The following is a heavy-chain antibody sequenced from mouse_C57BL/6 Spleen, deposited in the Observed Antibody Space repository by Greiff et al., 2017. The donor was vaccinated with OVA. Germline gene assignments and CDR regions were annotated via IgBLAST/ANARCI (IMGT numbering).Heavy chain of an antibody. CDR1: GYTFTSYW. J-gene: IGHJ2*01. V-gene: IGHV1-72*01. Sequence: VQLQQSGAELVKPGASVKLSCKASGYTFTSYWMHWVKQRPGRGLEWIGRIDPNSGCTKYNEKFKSKATLTVDKPSSTAYMPLSSLTSEDSAVYYCARRGTVGAAFDYWGQGTTLTVSS. D-gene: IGHD1-1*01. CDR3: ARRGTVGAAFDY. CDR2: IDPNSGCT.